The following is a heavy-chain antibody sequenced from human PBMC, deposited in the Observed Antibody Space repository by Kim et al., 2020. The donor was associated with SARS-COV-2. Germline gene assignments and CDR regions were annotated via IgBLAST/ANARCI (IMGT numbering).Heavy chain of an antibody. CDR1: GFTFGSYA. V-gene: IGHV3-23*01. D-gene: IGHD1-1*01. CDR3: AKNIPSTGTVGDALDI. CDR2: IGGRGGRT. Sequence: GGSLRLSCAASGFTFGSYAMSWVRQAPGKGLEWVSDIGGRGGRTYYADSVKGRFAISRDDSKNTLYLQMNYLRAEDTAVYFCAKNIPSTGTVGDALDIWGQGTMVTVSS. J-gene: IGHJ3*02.